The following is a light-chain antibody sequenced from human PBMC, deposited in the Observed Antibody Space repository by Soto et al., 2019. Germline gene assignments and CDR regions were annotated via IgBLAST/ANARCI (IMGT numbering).Light chain of an antibody. Sequence: DIQVTQSPSSLSTSIGDKVTITCRASQSIGHFLNWYQQKPGKAPNLIIYATSTLRSGVPSRFTGSGSGTDFTLTITNLQPQDFADYFCLQDYDIPHTFGQGTSLEI. CDR3: LQDYDIPHT. CDR2: ATS. CDR1: QSIGHF. J-gene: IGKJ2*01. V-gene: IGKV1-39*01.